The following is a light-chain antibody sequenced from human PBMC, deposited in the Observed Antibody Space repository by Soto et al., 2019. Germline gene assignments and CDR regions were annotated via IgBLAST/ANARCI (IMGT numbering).Light chain of an antibody. V-gene: IGLV4-69*01. CDR3: HTWGTGIHVD. CDR2: LDSDGSH. Sequence: QLVLTQSPSASASLGASVKLTCTLSSGHSSYAIAWHQQQPEKGPRYLMKLDSDGSHTKGDAIPDRFSGSSSGAERYLTISSLQSEDEADYYCHTWGTGIHVDFGGGTKLTVL. CDR1: SGHSSYA. J-gene: IGLJ2*01.